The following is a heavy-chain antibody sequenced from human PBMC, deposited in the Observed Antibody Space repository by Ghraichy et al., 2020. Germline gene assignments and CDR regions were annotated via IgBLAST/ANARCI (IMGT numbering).Heavy chain of an antibody. CDR3: TREGHTYVNSDFYYYMDV. V-gene: IGHV1-69*06. CDR1: GGTFSGFA. CDR2: ILPIDGSA. Sequence: SVKVSCKASGGTFSGFAISWVRQAPGQGLEWMGWILPIDGSATYAQKFKGRVTISAATSMTTAYMELSGLTSEDTAVYYCTREGHTYVNSDFYYYMDVWGKGTTVTVSS. J-gene: IGHJ6*03. D-gene: IGHD5-18*01.